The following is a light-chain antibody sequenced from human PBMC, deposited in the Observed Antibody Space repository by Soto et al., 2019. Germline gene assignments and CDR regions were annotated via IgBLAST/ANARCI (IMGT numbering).Light chain of an antibody. J-gene: IGKJ1*01. CDR2: KAS. CDR1: LSIICW. V-gene: IGKV1-5*03. CDR3: QQYNSYSWT. Sequence: DIQMTQSPSALSASVGDKVTNTCRASLSIICWLAWYQQKPGKAPKLLIYKASSLESGVPSRFSGSGSGTEFTLTISSLQPDDFATYYCQQYNSYSWTVGQGTKVDIK.